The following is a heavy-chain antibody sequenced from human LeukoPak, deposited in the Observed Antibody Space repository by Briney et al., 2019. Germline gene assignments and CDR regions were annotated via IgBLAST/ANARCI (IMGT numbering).Heavy chain of an antibody. J-gene: IGHJ4*02. D-gene: IGHD3-10*01. V-gene: IGHV6-1*01. CDR3: TSSGSGSSFDY. CDR1: GDSVSSYSAV. CDR2: TSYRYKWYK. Sequence: SQTLSLTCAISGDSVSSYSAVWNWLTQSPSRGLVWLGRTSYRYKWYKDYALFVKSRISIDPDTSKNQLSLQLNSVTPEDTGVYYCTSSGSGSSFDYWGQGTLVTVSS.